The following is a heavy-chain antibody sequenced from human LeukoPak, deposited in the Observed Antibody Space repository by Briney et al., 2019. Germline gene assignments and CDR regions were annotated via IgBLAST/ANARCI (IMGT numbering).Heavy chain of an antibody. CDR1: GFTFSGSA. D-gene: IGHD4-17*01. CDR3: TPYLRNNDYGDNEV. Sequence: GGSLRLSCAASGFTFSGSAMHWVRQASGKGLEWVGRIRSKANSYATAYAASVKGRFTISRDDSKNTAYLQMNSLKTEDTPVYYCTPYLRNNDYGDNEVWGQGTLVTVSS. V-gene: IGHV3-73*01. J-gene: IGHJ4*02. CDR2: IRSKANSYAT.